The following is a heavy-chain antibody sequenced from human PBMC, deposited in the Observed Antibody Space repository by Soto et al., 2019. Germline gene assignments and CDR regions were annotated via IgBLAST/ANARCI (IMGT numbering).Heavy chain of an antibody. CDR1: GFTFSSYG. D-gene: IGHD3-3*01. CDR3: AKVHSPPYDFWSGYLDP. V-gene: IGHV3-30*18. Sequence: GGSLRLSCAASGFTFSSYGMHWVRQAPGKGLEWVAVISYDGSNKYYADSVKGRFTISGDNSKNTLYLQMNSLRAEDTAVYYCAKVHSPPYDFWSGYLDPWGQGTLVTVSS. CDR2: ISYDGSNK. J-gene: IGHJ5*02.